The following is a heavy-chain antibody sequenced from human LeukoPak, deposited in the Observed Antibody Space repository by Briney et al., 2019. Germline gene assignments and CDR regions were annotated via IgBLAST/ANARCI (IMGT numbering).Heavy chain of an antibody. CDR1: GFTFSSYS. V-gene: IGHV3-21*01. J-gene: IGHJ4*02. Sequence: GGSLRLSCAASGFTFSSYSMKWVRQAPGKGLEWVSSISSSSSYIHNADSVKGRFTISRDNAKNSLYLQMNSLRAEDTAVYYCARRSVVPAVTYYFDYWGQGTLVTVSS. D-gene: IGHD2-2*01. CDR2: ISSSSSYI. CDR3: ARRSVVPAVTYYFDY.